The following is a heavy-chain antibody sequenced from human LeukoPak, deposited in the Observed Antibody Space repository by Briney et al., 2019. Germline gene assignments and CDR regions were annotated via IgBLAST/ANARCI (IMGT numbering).Heavy chain of an antibody. CDR1: GGSISSSSYY. CDR2: IDHTGST. Sequence: SETLSLTCTVSGGSISSSSYYWTWIRQPPEKGLEWIGYIDHTGSTNYNPSLNSRVTISRDTSKNHFSLELSSVTAADTAVYFCARGRVSSSSSYSTYYYYFYMDVWGKGTTVTVSS. CDR3: ARGRVSSSSSYSTYYYYFYMDV. V-gene: IGHV4-61*03. J-gene: IGHJ6*03. D-gene: IGHD6-6*01.